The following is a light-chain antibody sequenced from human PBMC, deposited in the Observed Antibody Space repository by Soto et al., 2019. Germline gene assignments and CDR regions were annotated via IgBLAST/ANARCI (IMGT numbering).Light chain of an antibody. J-gene: IGLJ1*01. CDR2: EDN. Sequence: NFMLTQPHSVSESPGKTVTISCTRSSGSIASNYVQWYQQRPGSAPTTVIYEDNQRPSGVPDRFSGSIDSSSNSASLTISGLKTEDEADYYCQSYDSSNPWVFGTGTQLTVL. CDR1: SGSIASNY. CDR3: QSYDSSNPWV. V-gene: IGLV6-57*03.